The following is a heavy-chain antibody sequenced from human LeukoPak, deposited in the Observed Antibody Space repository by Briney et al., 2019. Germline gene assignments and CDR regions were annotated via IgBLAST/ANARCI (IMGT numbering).Heavy chain of an antibody. CDR1: GYTFTSYD. D-gene: IGHD4-23*01. J-gene: IGHJ6*03. CDR3: ARAGYGGNYYYYYYMDV. Sequence: ASVKVSCKASGYTFTSYDINWVRQATGQGLEWMGWMNPNSGNTGYAQKFQGRVTMTRDTSTSTVYMELSSLRSEDTAVYYCARAGYGGNYYYYYYMDVWGKGTTVTVSS. CDR2: MNPNSGNT. V-gene: IGHV1-8*01.